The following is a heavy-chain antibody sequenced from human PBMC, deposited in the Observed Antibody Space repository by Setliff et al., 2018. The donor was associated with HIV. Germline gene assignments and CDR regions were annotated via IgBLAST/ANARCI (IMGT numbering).Heavy chain of an antibody. CDR1: GYTFTSYY. CDR3: ARYDSSGYYPSNYYYGMDV. Sequence: GASVKVSCKASGYTFTSYYMHWVRQAPGQGLEWMGIINPSGGSTSYAQKFQGRVTMTRDTSTSTVYMELSSLRSEDTAVYYCARYDSSGYYPSNYYYGMDVWGQGTTVTVSS. J-gene: IGHJ6*02. V-gene: IGHV1-46*01. CDR2: INPSGGST. D-gene: IGHD3-22*01.